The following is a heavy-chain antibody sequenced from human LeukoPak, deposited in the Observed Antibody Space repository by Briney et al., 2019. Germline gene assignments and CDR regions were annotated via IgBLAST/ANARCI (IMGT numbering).Heavy chain of an antibody. J-gene: IGHJ4*02. D-gene: IGHD2-21*01. CDR1: GFTFSTYG. V-gene: IGHV3-30*18. CDR2: ISYDGSDE. Sequence: GGSLRLSCAASGFTFSTYGMHWVRQAPGKGLEWVAVISYDGSDEYYADSVKGRFTISRDNSKNTLYLQMSSLRAEDTAVYYCAKEFNRGLPDYWGQGTLVTVPS. CDR3: AKEFNRGLPDY.